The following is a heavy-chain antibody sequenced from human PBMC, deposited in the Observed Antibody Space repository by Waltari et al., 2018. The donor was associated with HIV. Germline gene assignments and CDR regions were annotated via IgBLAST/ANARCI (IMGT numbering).Heavy chain of an antibody. CDR3: GSGSRRGHSHGIDY. CDR2: ASRSGST. J-gene: IGHJ4*02. Sequence: QVQLHESGPGMVKPSETLSLTCAVSGYSISSDYYLGWLRQPPGKGLEWIGSASRSGSTYYSPSLNSRVTISLDTSKNQFSLKVNSVSAADTAVYYCGSGSRRGHSHGIDYWGQGTLVTVSS. D-gene: IGHD5-18*01. CDR1: GYSISSDYY. V-gene: IGHV4-38-2*01.